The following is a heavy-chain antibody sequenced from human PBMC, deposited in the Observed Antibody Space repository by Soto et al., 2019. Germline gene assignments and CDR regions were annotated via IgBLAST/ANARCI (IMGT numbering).Heavy chain of an antibody. D-gene: IGHD2-2*01. CDR1: GGSISSYY. Sequence: SETLSLTCTVSGGSISSYYWSWIRQPPGKGLEWIGYIYYSGSTNYNPSLKSRVTISVDTSKNQFSLKLSSVTAADTAVYYCARLDIVVVPAAIGDYYYYMDVWGKGTTVTVSS. J-gene: IGHJ6*03. CDR2: IYYSGST. CDR3: ARLDIVVVPAAIGDYYYYMDV. V-gene: IGHV4-59*01.